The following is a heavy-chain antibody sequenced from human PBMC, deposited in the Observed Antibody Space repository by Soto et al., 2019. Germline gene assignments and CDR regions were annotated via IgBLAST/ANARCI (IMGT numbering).Heavy chain of an antibody. V-gene: IGHV3-73*01. Sequence: SCAASGFTFSGSAMHWVRQASGKGLEWVGRIRSKANSYATAYAASVKGRFTISRDDSKNTAYLQMNSLKTEDTAVYYCTSNWNAPLDIWGQGTMVTVSS. D-gene: IGHD1-1*01. CDR1: GFTFSGSA. J-gene: IGHJ3*02. CDR2: IRSKANSYAT. CDR3: TSNWNAPLDI.